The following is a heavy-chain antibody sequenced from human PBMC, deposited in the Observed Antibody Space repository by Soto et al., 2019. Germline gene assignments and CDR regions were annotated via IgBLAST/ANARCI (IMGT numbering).Heavy chain of an antibody. CDR1: GFSLTSPGMC. CDR2: IERDDDDN. CDR3: ARSIRGPRRFNGMDV. D-gene: IGHD1-20*01. Sequence: ESGPTLVNPTETLTLTCTFSGFSLTSPGMCVSWIRQSPGKALEWLALIERDDDDNYYSTSLKTRLTISKDTRKNQVVLTMANMEPADTATYYCARSIRGPRRFNGMDVWGQGTTVTVSS. J-gene: IGHJ6*02. V-gene: IGHV2-70*13.